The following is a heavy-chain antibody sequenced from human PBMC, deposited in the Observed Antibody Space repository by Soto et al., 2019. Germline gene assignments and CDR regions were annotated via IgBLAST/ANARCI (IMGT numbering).Heavy chain of an antibody. CDR2: ISYDGSNK. D-gene: IGHD3-3*01. J-gene: IGHJ6*02. Sequence: GSLRLSCAASGFTFSSYAMHWVRQAPGKGLEWVAVISYDGSNKYYADSVKGRFTISRDNSKNTLYLQMNSLRAEDTAVYYCARDTPRTYYDFWSGYPDYYYYYGMDVWGQGTTVTVSS. V-gene: IGHV3-30-3*01. CDR1: GFTFSSYA. CDR3: ARDTPRTYYDFWSGYPDYYYYYGMDV.